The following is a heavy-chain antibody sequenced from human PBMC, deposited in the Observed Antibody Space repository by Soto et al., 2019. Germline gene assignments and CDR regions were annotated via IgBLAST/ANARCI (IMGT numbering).Heavy chain of an antibody. D-gene: IGHD6-19*01. J-gene: IGHJ4*02. CDR2: ISFDGTSK. CDR3: AKRGPTSSSGWFSIDY. Sequence: PGGSLRLSCAASGFTFSDYGMHWVRQAPGKGLEWVAVISFDGTSKYYADSVKGRFTISRDSSKNTLFLQMNSLRIEDTAVYYCAKRGPTSSSGWFSIDYWGQGVLVTAPQ. CDR1: GFTFSDYG. V-gene: IGHV3-30*18.